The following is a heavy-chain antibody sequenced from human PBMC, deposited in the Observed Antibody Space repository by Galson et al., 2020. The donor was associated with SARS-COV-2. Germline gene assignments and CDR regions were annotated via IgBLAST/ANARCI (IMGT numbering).Heavy chain of an antibody. CDR3: ARDGGHYDSWTGYYNPIMNYGMGV. D-gene: IGHD3-9*01. CDR1: GGSISSGVYY. V-gene: IGHV4-31*03. J-gene: IGHJ6*02. Sequence: SVILSLTCTVSGGSISSGVYYWSWIRQHPGKGLEWIGYIYYSGSTSYNPSLKSRATISVDTSKNQFSLKLSSVTAADTAVYYCARDGGHYDSWTGYYNPIMNYGMGVWGQGTSVTVAS. CDR2: IYYSGST.